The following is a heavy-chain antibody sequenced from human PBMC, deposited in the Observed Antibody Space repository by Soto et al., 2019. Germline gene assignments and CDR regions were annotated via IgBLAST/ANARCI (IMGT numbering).Heavy chain of an antibody. CDR3: ARDLGWLQSGLDY. J-gene: IGHJ4*02. Sequence: GGSLRLSCAASGFTFSSYAMHWVRQAPGKGLEWVAVISYDGSNKYYADSVKGRFTISRDNSKNTLYLQMNSLRAEDTAVYYCARDLGWLQSGLDYWGQGTLVTVSS. CDR2: ISYDGSNK. V-gene: IGHV3-30-3*01. CDR1: GFTFSSYA. D-gene: IGHD4-4*01.